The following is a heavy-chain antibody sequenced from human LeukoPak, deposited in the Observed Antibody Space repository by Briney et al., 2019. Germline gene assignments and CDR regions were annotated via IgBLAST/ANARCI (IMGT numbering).Heavy chain of an antibody. V-gene: IGHV4-39*01. CDR3: AGSPGYGDFWSGYSGANWFDP. CDR1: GGSISSSSYY. Sequence: SETLSLTCTVSGGSISSSSYYWGWIRQPPGKGLEWIGSIYYSGSTYYNPSLKSRVTISVDTSKNPFSLKLSSVTAADTAVYYCAGSPGYGDFWSGYSGANWFDPWGQGTLVTVSS. D-gene: IGHD3-3*01. CDR2: IYYSGST. J-gene: IGHJ5*02.